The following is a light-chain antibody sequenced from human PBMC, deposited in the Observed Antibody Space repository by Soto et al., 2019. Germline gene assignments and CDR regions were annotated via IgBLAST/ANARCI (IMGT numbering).Light chain of an antibody. CDR3: QQGHTIPWT. J-gene: IGKJ1*01. V-gene: IGKV1-5*03. CDR2: KAS. CDR1: QTISSW. Sequence: DIQMTQSPSTLSGSVGDRVTITCRVSQTISSWLAWYQQKPGKAPKLLIYKASTLKSGVPSRFSGSGSGTEFTLTISSLQPEDFASYYCQQGHTIPWTFGQGTKVDIK.